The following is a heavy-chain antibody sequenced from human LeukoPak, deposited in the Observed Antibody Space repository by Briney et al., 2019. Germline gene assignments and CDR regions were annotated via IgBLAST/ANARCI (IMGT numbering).Heavy chain of an antibody. V-gene: IGHV1-3*01. D-gene: IGHD6-19*01. CDR1: GYTFTSYA. J-gene: IGHJ4*02. Sequence: ASVKVSCKASGYTFTSYAMHWVRQAPGQRLEWMGWINAGNGNTKYSQKFQGRVTITRDTSASTAYMELSSLRSEDTAVYYCARDNAIQWLGPTSDYWGQGTLVTVSS. CDR2: INAGNGNT. CDR3: ARDNAIQWLGPTSDY.